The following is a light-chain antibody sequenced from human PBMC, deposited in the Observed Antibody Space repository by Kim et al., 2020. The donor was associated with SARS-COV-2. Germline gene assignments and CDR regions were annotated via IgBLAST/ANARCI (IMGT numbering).Light chain of an antibody. J-gene: IGKJ1*01. CDR2: GAS. Sequence: PGERATLSCRASQSVSSSDLAWYQQQPGQAPRLLIYGASSRATGIPDRFSGSASGTDFTLTINRLEPEDFAVYYCQQYDISHWTFGQGTKVDIK. CDR3: QQYDISHWT. V-gene: IGKV3-20*01. CDR1: QSVSSSD.